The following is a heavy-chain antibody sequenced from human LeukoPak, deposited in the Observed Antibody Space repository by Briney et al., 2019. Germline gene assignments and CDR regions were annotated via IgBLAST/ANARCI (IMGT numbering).Heavy chain of an antibody. D-gene: IGHD3-22*01. CDR3: ARGDDDSSGYYHINFDY. V-gene: IGHV3-48*01. CDR2: ISSSSSTI. J-gene: IGHJ4*02. Sequence: QSGGSLRLSCAASGFTFSSYSMNWVRQAPGKGLEWVSYISSSSSTIYYADSVKGRFTISRDNAKNSLYLQMNSLRAEDTAVYYCARGDDDSSGYYHINFDYWGQGTLVTVSS. CDR1: GFTFSSYS.